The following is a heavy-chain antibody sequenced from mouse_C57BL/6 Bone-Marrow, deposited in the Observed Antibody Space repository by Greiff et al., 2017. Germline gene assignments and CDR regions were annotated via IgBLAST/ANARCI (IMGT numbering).Heavy chain of an antibody. CDR1: GYTFTSYG. D-gene: IGHD2-4*01. CDR3: ARGGLRRGRYFDY. J-gene: IGHJ2*01. CDR2: IYPRSGNT. V-gene: IGHV1-81*01. Sequence: VMLVESGAELARPGASVKLSCKASGYTFTSYGISWVKQRTGQGLEWIGEIYPRSGNTYYNEKFKGKATLTADKSSSTAYMELRSLTSEDSAVYFCARGGLRRGRYFDYWGQGTTLTVSS.